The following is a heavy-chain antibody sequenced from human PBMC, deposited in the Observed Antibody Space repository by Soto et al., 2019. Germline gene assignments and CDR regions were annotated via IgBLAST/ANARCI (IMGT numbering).Heavy chain of an antibody. D-gene: IGHD2-21*01. CDR3: THLLSLAHPYSYL. Sequence: EVPLVESGGGLVQPGGSLRLSCAASGITFIYAWMDWVRQAPGKRLEWVGRIKSQASGGTIDYAAPVKGRFTISRDDSKNTVYLQMDSLKTEDTAVYYCTHLLSLAHPYSYLWGQGTQVTVSS. CDR2: IKSQASGGTI. V-gene: IGHV3-15*07. CDR1: GITFIYAW. J-gene: IGHJ4*02.